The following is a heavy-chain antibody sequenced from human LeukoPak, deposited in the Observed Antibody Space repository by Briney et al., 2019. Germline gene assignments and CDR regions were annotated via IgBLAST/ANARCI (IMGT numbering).Heavy chain of an antibody. CDR3: ARDRLEMATTYYFDY. Sequence: GGSLRLSCAASGFTVSSNYMSWVRQAPGKGLEWVSVIYSGGSTYFADSVKGRFTISRDNSKNTLYLQMNSLRAEDTAVYYCARDRLEMATTYYFDYWGQGTLVTVSS. V-gene: IGHV3-66*01. J-gene: IGHJ4*02. CDR2: IYSGGST. CDR1: GFTVSSNY. D-gene: IGHD5-24*01.